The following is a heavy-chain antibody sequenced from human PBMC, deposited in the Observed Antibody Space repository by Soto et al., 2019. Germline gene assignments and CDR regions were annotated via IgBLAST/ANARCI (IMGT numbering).Heavy chain of an antibody. Sequence: GSLRLSCAASGFTFSSYAMSWVRQAPGKGLEWVSAISGSGGSTYYADSVKGRFTISRDNSKNTLYLQMNSLRAEDTAVYYCAKDPNRQQHFDYWGQGTLVTVSS. CDR2: ISGSGGST. D-gene: IGHD6-13*01. V-gene: IGHV3-23*01. CDR3: AKDPNRQQHFDY. CDR1: GFTFSSYA. J-gene: IGHJ4*02.